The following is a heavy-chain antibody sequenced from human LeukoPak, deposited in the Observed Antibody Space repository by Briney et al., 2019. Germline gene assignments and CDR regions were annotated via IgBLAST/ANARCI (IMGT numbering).Heavy chain of an antibody. Sequence: SETLSLTCTVPGGSISSSSYYWGWIRQPPGKGLEWIGSIYYSGSTYYNPSLKSRVTISVDTSKNQFSLKLRSVTAADTAVYYCARGGMVRGVITALDYWGQGSLVTVPS. J-gene: IGHJ4*02. CDR3: ARGGMVRGVITALDY. V-gene: IGHV4-39*07. CDR1: GGSISSSSYY. CDR2: IYYSGST. D-gene: IGHD3-10*01.